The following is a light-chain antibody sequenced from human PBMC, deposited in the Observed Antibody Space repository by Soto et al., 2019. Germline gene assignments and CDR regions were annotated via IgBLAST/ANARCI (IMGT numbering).Light chain of an antibody. Sequence: EIVMTQSPATLSVSPGERATLSCRASQSVSRKLAWYQQTRGLAPRLLIYGASTRATGVPARFSGSGSGTEFTLTISNLQSEDFAVYHCQQYDKWPRTFGQGTKVDIK. V-gene: IGKV3-15*01. CDR2: GAS. J-gene: IGKJ1*01. CDR3: QQYDKWPRT. CDR1: QSVSRK.